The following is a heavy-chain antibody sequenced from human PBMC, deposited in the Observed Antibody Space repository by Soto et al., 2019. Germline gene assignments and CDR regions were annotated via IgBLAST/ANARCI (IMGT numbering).Heavy chain of an antibody. Sequence: GGSLRLSCAASGFTFSSYSMNWVRQAPGKGLEWVSSISSSSSYIYYADSVKGRFTISRDNAKNSLYLQMNSLRAEDTAVYYCAREVSFWDSSGYYGWGQGTLVTVSS. CDR1: GFTFSSYS. J-gene: IGHJ4*02. CDR3: AREVSFWDSSGYYG. CDR2: ISSSSSYI. V-gene: IGHV3-21*01. D-gene: IGHD3-22*01.